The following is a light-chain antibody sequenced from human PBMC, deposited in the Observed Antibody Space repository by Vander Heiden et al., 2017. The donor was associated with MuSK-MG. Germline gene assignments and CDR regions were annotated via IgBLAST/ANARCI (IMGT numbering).Light chain of an antibody. CDR2: DDS. V-gene: IGLV3-21*02. J-gene: IGLJ2*01. CDR1: NIGSKS. CDR3: QGLYISSDRGV. Sequence: GDARQEARITCGGNNIGSKSVHGYQQKPGQAPVLVVYDDSDRLSGIPGRFSGSNCGSRATLSFSRVEAGEAADYYCQGLYISSDRGVVGVGTKLTVL.